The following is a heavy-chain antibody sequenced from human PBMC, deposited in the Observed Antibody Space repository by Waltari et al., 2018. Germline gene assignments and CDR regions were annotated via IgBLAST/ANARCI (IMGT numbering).Heavy chain of an antibody. V-gene: IGHV4-34*12. CDR3: ARAPFGGYDYIGGTYRYLYYYMDV. J-gene: IGHJ6*03. D-gene: IGHD3-16*02. Sequence: QVQLQQWGAGLLKPSETLSLTCAVYGESFSGFYWSWIRQPPGRGLEWSGESIHSGRTTDNPSLKSRVTISVDTSKNQLSLKLSSGTAADTAVYYCARAPFGGYDYIGGTYRYLYYYMDVWGKGTTVTVSS. CDR2: SIHSGRT. CDR1: GESFSGFY.